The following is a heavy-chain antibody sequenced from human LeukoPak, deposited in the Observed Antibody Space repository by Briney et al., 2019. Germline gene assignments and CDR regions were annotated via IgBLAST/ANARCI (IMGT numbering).Heavy chain of an antibody. D-gene: IGHD3-10*01. CDR3: AREFATSGPGPD. Sequence: GSLRLSCAASGFTFSSYAMSWIRQPPGKGLEWIGSIYYSGTTYYNPSLKSRVTISVDTSKNQFSLKLSSVTAADTAVYYCAREFATSGPGPDWGQGTLVTVSS. J-gene: IGHJ4*02. CDR2: IYYSGTT. V-gene: IGHV4-39*07. CDR1: GFTFSSYA.